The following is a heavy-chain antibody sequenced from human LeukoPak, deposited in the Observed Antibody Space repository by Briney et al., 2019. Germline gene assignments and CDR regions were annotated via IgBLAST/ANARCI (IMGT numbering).Heavy chain of an antibody. CDR2: ISYDGSNK. V-gene: IGHV3-30-3*01. D-gene: IGHD5-24*01. CDR3: ASGSDGYNCHFDY. J-gene: IGHJ4*02. Sequence: PGGSLRLSCAASGFTFSSYAMHWVRQAPGKGLEWVAVISYDGSNKYYADSVKGRFTISRDNSKNTLYLQMNSLRAEDTAVYYCASGSDGYNCHFDYWGQGTLVTVSS. CDR1: GFTFSSYA.